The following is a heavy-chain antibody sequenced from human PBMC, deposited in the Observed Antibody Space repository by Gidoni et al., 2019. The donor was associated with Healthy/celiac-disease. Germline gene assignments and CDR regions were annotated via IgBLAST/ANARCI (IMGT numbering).Heavy chain of an antibody. CDR1: GGSISSYY. J-gene: IGHJ3*02. CDR2: IYYSGST. CDR3: ARDLYQNAFDI. V-gene: IGHV4-59*01. D-gene: IGHD2-2*01. Sequence: QVQLQESGPGLVKPSETLSLTCTVSGGSISSYYWSWIRQPPGKGLEWIGYIYYSGSTNYNPSLKSRVTISVDTSKNQFSLKLSSVTAADTAVYYCARDLYQNAFDIWGQGTMVTVSS.